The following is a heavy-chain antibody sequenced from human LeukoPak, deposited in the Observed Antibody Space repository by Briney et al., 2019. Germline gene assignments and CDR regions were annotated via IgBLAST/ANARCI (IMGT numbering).Heavy chain of an antibody. CDR3: ARSAYSSSWYMSSPGRGGGYYFDY. D-gene: IGHD6-13*01. Sequence: GGSLRLSCAASGFTFSSYAMSWVRQAPGKGLEWVSSISSSSSYIYYADSVKGRFTISRVNAKNSLYLQMNSLRAEDTAVYYCARSAYSSSWYMSSPGRGGGYYFDYWGQGTLVTVSS. CDR2: ISSSSSYI. J-gene: IGHJ4*02. CDR1: GFTFSSYA. V-gene: IGHV3-21*01.